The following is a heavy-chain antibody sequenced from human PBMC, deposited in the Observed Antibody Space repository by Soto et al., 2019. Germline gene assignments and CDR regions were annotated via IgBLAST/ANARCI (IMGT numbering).Heavy chain of an antibody. D-gene: IGHD3-10*01. V-gene: IGHV3-23*01. CDR2: ISGSGGST. CDR3: AKAGNYYGSGSYNYYYYYGMDV. Sequence: GGSLRLSCAASGFTFSSYAMSWVRQAPGKGLEWVSAISGSGGSTYYADSGKGRFTISRDNSKNTLYLQMNSLRAEDTAVYYCAKAGNYYGSGSYNYYYYYGMDVWGQGTTVTVSS. J-gene: IGHJ6*02. CDR1: GFTFSSYA.